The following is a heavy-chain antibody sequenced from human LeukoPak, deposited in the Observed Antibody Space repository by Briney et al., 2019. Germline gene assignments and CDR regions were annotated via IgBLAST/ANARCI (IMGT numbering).Heavy chain of an antibody. D-gene: IGHD2-15*01. CDR3: ASSDDYCSGGSCYGLDY. CDR2: IYYSGST. V-gene: IGHV4-59*12. Sequence: SETLSLTCTVSGGSISSNYWSWIRQPPGKGLEWIGYIYYSGSTNYNPSLKSRVTISVDTSKNQFSLKLSSVTAADTAVYYCASSDDYCSGGSCYGLDYWGQGTLVTVSS. CDR1: GGSISSNY. J-gene: IGHJ4*02.